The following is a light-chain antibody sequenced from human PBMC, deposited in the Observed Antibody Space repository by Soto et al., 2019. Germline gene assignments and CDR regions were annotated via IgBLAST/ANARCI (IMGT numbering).Light chain of an antibody. Sequence: DIQMTQSPSTLSASAGDRVTITCRASQNIDMYLAWYQQKPGQAPSLLIYRASSLQSGVPSRFSGSGSGTEFTHTISSRQPDDFATYYCQQSITYPWTFGQGTKVDIK. CDR2: RAS. CDR3: QQSITYPWT. CDR1: QNIDMY. V-gene: IGKV1-5*03. J-gene: IGKJ1*01.